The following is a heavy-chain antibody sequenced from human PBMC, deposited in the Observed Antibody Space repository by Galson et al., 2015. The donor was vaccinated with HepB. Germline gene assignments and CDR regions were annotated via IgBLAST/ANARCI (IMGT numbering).Heavy chain of an antibody. J-gene: IGHJ4*02. CDR2: VSSDENNI. CDR1: GFNVSAYA. V-gene: IGHV3-30*04. CDR3: ARTFYFDY. Sequence: SLRLSCAASGFNVSAYAMHWVRQTPGKGLEWVAVVSSDENNIYYADSVRGRFTISRDNSRDTLYLQMNSLRAEDTAVYYCARTFYFDYWGQGTLVTASS.